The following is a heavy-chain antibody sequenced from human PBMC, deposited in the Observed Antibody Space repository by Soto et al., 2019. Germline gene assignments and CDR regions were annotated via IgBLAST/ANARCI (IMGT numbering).Heavy chain of an antibody. CDR2: IYYSGST. Sequence: GTLSLTCTVSGGSISSYYWSWIRQPPGKGLEWIGYIYYSGSTNYNPSLKSRVTISVDTSKNQFSLKLSSVTAADTAVYYCARDLRYYDSSGYSRWFDPWGQGTLVTVSS. D-gene: IGHD3-22*01. CDR1: GGSISSYY. J-gene: IGHJ5*02. V-gene: IGHV4-59*01. CDR3: ARDLRYYDSSGYSRWFDP.